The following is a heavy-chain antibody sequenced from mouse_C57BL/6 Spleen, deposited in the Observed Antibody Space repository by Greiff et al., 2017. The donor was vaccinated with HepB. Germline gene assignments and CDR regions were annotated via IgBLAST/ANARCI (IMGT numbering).Heavy chain of an antibody. J-gene: IGHJ4*01. V-gene: IGHV5-16*01. CDR2: INYDGSST. CDR1: GFTFSDYY. Sequence: EVKVVESEGGLVQPGSSMKLSCTASGFTFSDYYMAWVRQVPEKGLEWVANINYDGSSTYYLDSLKSRFIISRDNAKNILYLQMSSLKSEDTATYYCARDRDGYYEGDYYAMDYWGQGTSVTVSS. CDR3: ARDRDGYYEGDYYAMDY. D-gene: IGHD2-3*01.